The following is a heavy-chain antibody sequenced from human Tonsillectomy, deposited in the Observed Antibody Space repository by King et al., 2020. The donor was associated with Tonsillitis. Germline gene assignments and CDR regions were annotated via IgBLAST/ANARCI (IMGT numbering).Heavy chain of an antibody. D-gene: IGHD6-6*01. Sequence: HVQLVESGGGVVQPGGSLRLSCAASGITLSSYAMHWVRQAPGKGLEWVAFMHRDGSLQYYAESVMGRFTISRDNSKNTLNLQMNSLRAEDTAVYYCGKESIPSRPFDDWGQGTLVTVSS. CDR2: MHRDGSLQ. CDR1: GITLSSYA. CDR3: GKESIPSRPFDD. J-gene: IGHJ5*02. V-gene: IGHV3-30*02.